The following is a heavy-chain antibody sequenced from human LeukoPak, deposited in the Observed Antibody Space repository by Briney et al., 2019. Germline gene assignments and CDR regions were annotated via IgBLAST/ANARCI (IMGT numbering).Heavy chain of an antibody. Sequence: GGSLRLSCAASGFTFSDYYMSWIRQAPGEGREWVSYISSSGSTIYYADSVKGGFTISRDNAKNSLYLQMNSLRAEDTAVYYCARAEYSSGDDYWGQGTLVTVSS. CDR3: ARAEYSSGDDY. J-gene: IGHJ4*02. CDR2: ISSSGSTI. D-gene: IGHD6-19*01. V-gene: IGHV3-11*01. CDR1: GFTFSDYY.